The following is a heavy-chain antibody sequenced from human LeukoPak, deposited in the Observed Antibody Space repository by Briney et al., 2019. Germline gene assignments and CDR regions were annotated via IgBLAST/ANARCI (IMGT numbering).Heavy chain of an antibody. J-gene: IGHJ3*01. D-gene: IGHD1-26*01. CDR3: SRVEVGATHINALDV. Sequence: ASVKVSXKASGYTFTSYGIRWVRQAPGQGLEWMGWISPYNGNTNYAQKLQGRVTMTTDTSTNTAYMELRSLRSDDTAVYYCSRVEVGATHINALDVWGQATMVSLS. CDR1: GYTFTSYG. CDR2: ISPYNGNT. V-gene: IGHV1-18*01.